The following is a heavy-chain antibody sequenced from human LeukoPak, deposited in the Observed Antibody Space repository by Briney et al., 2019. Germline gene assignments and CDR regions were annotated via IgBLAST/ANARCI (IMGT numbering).Heavy chain of an antibody. V-gene: IGHV3-7*01. Sequence: GGSLRLSCAASGFTFSSYWMSWVRQAPGKGLDWVANVKQDGSEKYYVDSVKGRFTISRDNAKNSLYLQMNSLRAEDTAVYYCSRVHYDSSGYYEGRSFWFDPWGQGTLVTVSS. CDR3: SRVHYDSSGYYEGRSFWFDP. J-gene: IGHJ5*02. CDR1: GFTFSSYW. D-gene: IGHD3-22*01. CDR2: VKQDGSEK.